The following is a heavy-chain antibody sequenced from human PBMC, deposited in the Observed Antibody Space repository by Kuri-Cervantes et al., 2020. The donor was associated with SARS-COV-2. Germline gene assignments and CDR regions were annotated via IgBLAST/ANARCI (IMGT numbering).Heavy chain of an antibody. Sequence: GGSLRLSCAATGFTVSYNSMTWVRQAPGKGLEWVSSISSSSSYIYYADSVKGRFTISRDNAKNSLYLQMNSLRAEDTAVYYCAREGELRAFDIWGQGTTVTVSS. D-gene: IGHD1-26*01. CDR1: GFTVSYNS. V-gene: IGHV3-21*01. J-gene: IGHJ3*02. CDR3: AREGELRAFDI. CDR2: ISSSSSYI.